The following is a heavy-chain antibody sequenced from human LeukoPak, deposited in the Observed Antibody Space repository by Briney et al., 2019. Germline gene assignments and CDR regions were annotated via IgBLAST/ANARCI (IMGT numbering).Heavy chain of an antibody. Sequence: GGSLRLSCAASGFTFSSYSMNWVRQAPGKGLEWVSSISSSSSYIYYADSVKGRFTISRDNAKNSLYLQMNSLRPEDTAVYYCATGTSWNDVDYFDYWGQGTLVTVPS. D-gene: IGHD1-1*01. V-gene: IGHV3-21*01. CDR3: ATGTSWNDVDYFDY. CDR2: ISSSSSYI. CDR1: GFTFSSYS. J-gene: IGHJ4*02.